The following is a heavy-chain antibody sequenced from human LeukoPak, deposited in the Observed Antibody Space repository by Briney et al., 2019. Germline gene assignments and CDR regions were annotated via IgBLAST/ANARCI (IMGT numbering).Heavy chain of an antibody. CDR1: GFTFSSHA. Sequence: PGGSLRLSCAASGFTFSSHAMSWVRQAPGKGLEWVSAISGSGGTTYYADSVKGRFTISRDNSKNTLYLQMNSLRAEDTAAYYCAKDRLRSIAARPSPFGAWGQGTLVTVSS. V-gene: IGHV3-23*01. CDR2: ISGSGGTT. CDR3: AKDRLRSIAARPSPFGA. J-gene: IGHJ5*02. D-gene: IGHD6-6*01.